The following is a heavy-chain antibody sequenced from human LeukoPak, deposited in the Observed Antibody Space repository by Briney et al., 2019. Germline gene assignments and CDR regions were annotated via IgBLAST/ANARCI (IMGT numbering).Heavy chain of an antibody. J-gene: IGHJ4*02. CDR1: GFTVSSNY. CDR2: LYSGGVT. CDR3: VRDLAVSSGWSDY. Sequence: GGSLRLSCASSGFTVSSNYMAWVRQAPGKGLEWVSLLYSGGVTYYADSVKGRFTISRDSSNNTLYLQMNSLRVDDMAVYYCVRDLAVSSGWSDYWGQGTLVIVSS. V-gene: IGHV3-53*01. D-gene: IGHD6-19*01.